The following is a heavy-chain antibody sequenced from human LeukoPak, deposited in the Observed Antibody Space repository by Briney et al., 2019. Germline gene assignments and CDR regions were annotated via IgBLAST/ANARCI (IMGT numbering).Heavy chain of an antibody. CDR3: ARRPTGYSSSYGMDV. CDR2: IYPGDSDT. Sequence: GESLQISCQGSGYSFTSYWIGWVRQMPGKGLEWMGIIYPGDSDTRYSPSFQGQVTISADKSISTAYLQWSSLKASDTAMYYCARRPTGYSSSYGMDVWGQGTTVTVSS. CDR1: GYSFTSYW. D-gene: IGHD6-19*01. J-gene: IGHJ6*02. V-gene: IGHV5-51*01.